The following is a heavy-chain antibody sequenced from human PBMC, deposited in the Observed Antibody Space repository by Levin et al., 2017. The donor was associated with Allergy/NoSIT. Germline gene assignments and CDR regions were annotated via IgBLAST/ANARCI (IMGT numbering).Heavy chain of an antibody. D-gene: IGHD3-22*01. CDR2: IKSDGTST. Sequence: GESLKISCAASGFTFSSNWMHWVRQAPGKGLVWVSRIKSDGTSTSYADSVKGRFTISRDNAKNTLYLQMNSLRVEDTAVYYCARDSGAYYASSGYALDIWGQGTMVTVSS. CDR3: ARDSGAYYASSGYALDI. J-gene: IGHJ3*02. V-gene: IGHV3-74*01. CDR1: GFTFSSNW.